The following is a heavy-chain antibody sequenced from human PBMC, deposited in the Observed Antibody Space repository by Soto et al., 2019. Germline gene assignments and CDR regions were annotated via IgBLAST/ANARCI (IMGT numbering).Heavy chain of an antibody. Sequence: SETLSLTCTVSGGSISSYYWSWILQPPGKGLEWIGYIYYSGSTNYNPSLKSRVTISVDTSKNQFSLKLSSVTAADTAVYYCARLSIAVAGTAYFDYWGQGTLVTVSS. J-gene: IGHJ4*02. CDR3: ARLSIAVAGTAYFDY. CDR2: IYYSGST. CDR1: GGSISSYY. V-gene: IGHV4-59*08. D-gene: IGHD6-19*01.